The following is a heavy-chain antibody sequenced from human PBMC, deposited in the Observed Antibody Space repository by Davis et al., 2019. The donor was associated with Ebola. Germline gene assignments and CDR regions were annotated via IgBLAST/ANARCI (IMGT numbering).Heavy chain of an antibody. CDR1: GFTFSGSA. Sequence: PGGSLRLSCAASGFTFSGSAMHWVRQASGKGLEWVGRIRSKANSYATAYAASVKGRFTISRDNAKNSLYLQMNSLRAEDTAVYYCARDPTVTPIYGMDVWGQGTTVTVSS. J-gene: IGHJ6*02. D-gene: IGHD4-17*01. V-gene: IGHV3-73*01. CDR2: IRSKANSYAT. CDR3: ARDPTVTPIYGMDV.